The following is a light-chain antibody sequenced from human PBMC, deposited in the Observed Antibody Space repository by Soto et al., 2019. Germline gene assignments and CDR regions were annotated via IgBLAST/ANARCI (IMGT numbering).Light chain of an antibody. J-gene: IGLJ1*01. V-gene: IGLV1-40*01. CDR3: QSYDSSLSGYV. Sequence: QSVRTQPPSVPGAPGQRVTISCTGSSSNIGAGYDVHWYQQLPGPAPKLLIYGNSNRPSGVPDRFSGSMSGTSASLAISGLQAEDEADYYCQSYDSSLSGYVFGTGTKVTVL. CDR1: SSNIGAGYD. CDR2: GNS.